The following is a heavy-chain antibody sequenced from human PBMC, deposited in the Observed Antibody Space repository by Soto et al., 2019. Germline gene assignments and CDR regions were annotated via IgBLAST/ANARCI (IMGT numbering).Heavy chain of an antibody. Sequence: QITLKESGPTLVKPTQTLTLTCTFSGFSLSTSGVGVGWIRQPPGKALEWLALIYWDDDKRYSPSLKSRLTITKDTSKNQVVLTMTNMDPVDTAPYYCAHCNRRQYYDFWSGFNSQNWFDPWGQGTLVTVSS. CDR2: IYWDDDK. CDR1: GFSLSTSGVG. CDR3: AHCNRRQYYDFWSGFNSQNWFDP. V-gene: IGHV2-5*02. J-gene: IGHJ5*02. D-gene: IGHD3-3*01.